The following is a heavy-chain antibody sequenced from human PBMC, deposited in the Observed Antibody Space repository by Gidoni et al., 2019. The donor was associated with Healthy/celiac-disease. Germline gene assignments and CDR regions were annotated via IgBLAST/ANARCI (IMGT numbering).Heavy chain of an antibody. CDR2: ISSSGSTI. Sequence: EVQLVESGGGLVQPGGSLRLSCAASGFTFSSYEMNWVRQAPGKGLGWVSYISSSGSTIYYADSVKGRFTISRDNAKNSLYLQMNSLRAEDTAVYYCAGVAATISLGNFDYWGQGTLVTVSS. D-gene: IGHD5-12*01. CDR3: AGVAATISLGNFDY. J-gene: IGHJ4*02. CDR1: GFTFSSYE. V-gene: IGHV3-48*03.